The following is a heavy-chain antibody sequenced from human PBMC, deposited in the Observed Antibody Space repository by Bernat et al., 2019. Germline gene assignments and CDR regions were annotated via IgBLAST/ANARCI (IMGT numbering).Heavy chain of an antibody. CDR2: ISGSGGST. J-gene: IGHJ6*02. D-gene: IGHD1-20*01. V-gene: IGHV3-23*04. CDR3: AKDFSNNWKFYGMDV. Sequence: EVQLVESGGGLVKPGGSLRLSCAASGFTFSNAWMNWVRQAPGKGLEWVSAISGSGGSTYYADSVKGRFTISRDNSKNTLYLQMNSLRAEDTAVYYCAKDFSNNWKFYGMDVWGQGTTVTVSS. CDR1: GFTFSNAW.